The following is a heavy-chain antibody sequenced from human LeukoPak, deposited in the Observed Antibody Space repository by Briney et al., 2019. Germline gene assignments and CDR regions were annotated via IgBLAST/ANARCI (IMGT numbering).Heavy chain of an antibody. Sequence: PSETLSLTCTVSGGSISSYYWSWIRQPPGKGLEWIGYIYYSGSTNYNPSLKSRVTISVDTSKNQFYLKLSSVTAADTAVYYCARGTYYDILTARWYFDYWGQGTLVTVSS. CDR3: ARGTYYDILTARWYFDY. D-gene: IGHD3-9*01. V-gene: IGHV4-59*01. CDR2: IYYSGST. CDR1: GGSISSYY. J-gene: IGHJ4*02.